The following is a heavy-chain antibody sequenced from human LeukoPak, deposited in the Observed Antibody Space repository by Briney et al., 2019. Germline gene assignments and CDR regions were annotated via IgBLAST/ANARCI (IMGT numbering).Heavy chain of an antibody. CDR2: IYYSGST. V-gene: IGHV4-31*03. D-gene: IGHD3-22*01. CDR1: GGSISSGGHY. CDR3: ARTTYYYASSGYYPRAFDY. Sequence: SETLSLTCTVSGGSISSGGHYWSWISQHPGKGLEWIGYIYYSGSTYYNPSLKSRVTISVDTSRNQFSLKLSSVTAADTAVYYCARTTYYYASSGYYPRAFDYWGQGTLVTVSS. J-gene: IGHJ4*02.